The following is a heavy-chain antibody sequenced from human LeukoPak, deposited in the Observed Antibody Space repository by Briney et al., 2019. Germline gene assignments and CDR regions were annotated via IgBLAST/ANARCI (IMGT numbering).Heavy chain of an antibody. CDR1: GFSLSIAW. D-gene: IGHD1-1*01. CDR2: VKSQTDGGTT. CDR3: TTDERAAMGH. Sequence: TGGSLRLSCTVSGFSLSIAWMSWVRQAPGKGLEWVGRVKSQTDGGTTDYAAPVKGRFTISRDDSKNTLYLQMSSLKAEDTAVYYCTTDERAAMGHWGPGTLVTVSS. J-gene: IGHJ4*02. V-gene: IGHV3-15*01.